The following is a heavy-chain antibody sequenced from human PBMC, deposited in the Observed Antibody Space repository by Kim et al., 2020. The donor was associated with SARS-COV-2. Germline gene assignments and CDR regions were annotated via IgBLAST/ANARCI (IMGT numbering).Heavy chain of an antibody. CDR2: ISSSGSTT. Sequence: GGSLRLSCAASGFTFSSYEMNWVRQAPGKGLEWVSHISSSGSTTYYADSVKGRFTISRDDAKNSLYLQMNSLRAEDTAVYYCARVCSGGRADDDYGMGVWGHGAAVTVSS. J-gene: IGHJ6*02. CDR3: ARVCSGGRADDDYGMGV. CDR1: GFTFSSYE. V-gene: IGHV3-48*03. D-gene: IGHD2-15*01.